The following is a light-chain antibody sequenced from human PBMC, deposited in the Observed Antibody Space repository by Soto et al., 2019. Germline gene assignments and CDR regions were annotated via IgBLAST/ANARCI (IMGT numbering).Light chain of an antibody. V-gene: IGKV3-20*01. Sequence: EIVLTQSPCALSLSPGERATLSCRASQTVSDNYLAWYQQKPGQAPRLLIYGASTRATGIPDRFSGSGSGTYFTLTISRLEPEDFAVYYCQQYGGSPRVSFGGGTKVEIK. CDR1: QTVSDNY. CDR2: GAS. CDR3: QQYGGSPRVS. J-gene: IGKJ4*01.